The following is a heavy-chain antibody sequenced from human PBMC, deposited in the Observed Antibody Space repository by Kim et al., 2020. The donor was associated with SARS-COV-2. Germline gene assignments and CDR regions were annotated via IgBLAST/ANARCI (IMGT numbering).Heavy chain of an antibody. J-gene: IGHJ4*02. CDR3: VTGGKWGLDF. CDR1: GFTFENTW. V-gene: IGHV3-7*01. D-gene: IGHD1-26*01. CDR2: MNPDGSER. Sequence: GGSLRLSCAASGFTFENTWMTWVRQAPDKGLAWVANMNPDGSERCYVDSVKGRFTISRDNAKNSLYLQMNSLRVEDTAVYYCVTGGKWGLDFWGQGVLVTVAS.